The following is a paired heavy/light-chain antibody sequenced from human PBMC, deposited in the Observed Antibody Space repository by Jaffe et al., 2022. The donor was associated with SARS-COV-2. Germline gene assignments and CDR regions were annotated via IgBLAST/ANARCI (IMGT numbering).Heavy chain of an antibody. CDR2: IDQSGNT. V-gene: IGHV4-34*01. J-gene: IGHJ6*03. D-gene: IGHD3-10*01. CDR1: GGSFRGYY. CDR3: ARGVAGTMVREVTIFYYYMDA. Sequence: QVRLQQWGTGLLKPSETLSLTCAVNGGSFRGYYWSWIRQPPGKGLEWIGEIDQSGNTNYNPSLKSRVTISVDTSNNQFSLTLSSVTAADTAAYYCARGVAGTMVREVTIFYYYMDAWDKGTTVTVSS.
Light chain of an antibody. CDR3: NSRDTSGDHMGV. Sequence: SSELTQDPAVSVALGQTVRITCQGDSLTKYSATWYQQKPGQAPILVVYGKNNRPSGIPDRFLGSTSGNTASLTITGAQAEDEADYYCNSRDTSGDHMGVFGGGTKLTVL. J-gene: IGLJ3*02. V-gene: IGLV3-19*01. CDR1: SLTKYS. CDR2: GKN.